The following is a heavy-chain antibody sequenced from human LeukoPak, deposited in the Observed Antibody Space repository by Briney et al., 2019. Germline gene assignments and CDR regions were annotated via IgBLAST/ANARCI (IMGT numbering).Heavy chain of an antibody. CDR1: GYNFSSYW. J-gene: IGHJ4*02. CDR2: IYPGDSDT. D-gene: IGHD6-13*01. CDR3: ARKANGMAEPFAS. Sequence: GESLKISCEAAGYNFSSYWINWVRQKPGKDLEWMGIIYPGDSDTRYGPSFQGHATISADRSANTAYLQWSRLEASHPAKNFCARKANGMAEPFASWAQGTLVTVSS. V-gene: IGHV5-51*01.